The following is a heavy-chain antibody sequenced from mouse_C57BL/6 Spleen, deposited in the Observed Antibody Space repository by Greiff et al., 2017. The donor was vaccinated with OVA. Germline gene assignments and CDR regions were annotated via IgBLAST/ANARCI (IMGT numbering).Heavy chain of an antibody. Sequence: EVQLVESGGGLVQPGGSLSLSCAASGFTFTDYYMSWVRQPPGKALEWLGFIRNKANGYTTEYSASVKGRFTISRDNSQSILYLQMNALRAEDSATYYCASSSGYPYYFDYWGQGTTLTVSS. D-gene: IGHD3-2*02. CDR2: IRNKANGYTT. V-gene: IGHV7-3*01. J-gene: IGHJ2*01. CDR1: GFTFTDYY. CDR3: ASSSGYPYYFDY.